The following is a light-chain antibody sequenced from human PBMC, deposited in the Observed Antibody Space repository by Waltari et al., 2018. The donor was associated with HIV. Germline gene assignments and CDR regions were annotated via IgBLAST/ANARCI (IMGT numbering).Light chain of an antibody. J-gene: IGLJ3*02. CDR3: QTWENGPKV. CDR2: VNSDGSH. V-gene: IGLV4-69*01. Sequence: QLVLTQSPSASASLGASVKLTCTLSRGHSRYDIAWHQQQPEKGPRYLMNVNSDGSHNKGDGIPDRFSGSSSGAERYLTISSLQSDDEADYYCQTWENGPKVFGGGTKLTVV. CDR1: RGHSRYD.